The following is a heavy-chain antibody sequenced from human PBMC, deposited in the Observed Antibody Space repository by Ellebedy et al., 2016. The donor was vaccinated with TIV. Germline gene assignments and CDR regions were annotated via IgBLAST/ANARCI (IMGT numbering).Heavy chain of an antibody. Sequence: GSLRLSCTVSGGSISSYYWSWIRQPPGKGLEWIGYIYYSGSTNCNPSLKSRVTISVDTSKNQFSLKLRSVTAADTAVYYCARAYGDYFYFDYWGQGTLVAVSS. V-gene: IGHV4-59*01. CDR1: GGSISSYY. D-gene: IGHD4-17*01. J-gene: IGHJ4*02. CDR3: ARAYGDYFYFDY. CDR2: IYYSGST.